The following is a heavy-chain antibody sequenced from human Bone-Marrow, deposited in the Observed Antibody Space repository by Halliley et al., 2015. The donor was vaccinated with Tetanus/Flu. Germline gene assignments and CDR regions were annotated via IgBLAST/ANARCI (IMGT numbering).Heavy chain of an antibody. CDR3: ARDPAGDYGY. Sequence: EWIGYIHYIGTTTNYNPPLKSRVPMSVDTPSNQVSLTLTSVTPADTAVYFCARDPAGDYGYWGRGTLVTVSS. D-gene: IGHD4-17*01. V-gene: IGHV4-59*01. J-gene: IGHJ1*01. CDR2: IHYIGTT.